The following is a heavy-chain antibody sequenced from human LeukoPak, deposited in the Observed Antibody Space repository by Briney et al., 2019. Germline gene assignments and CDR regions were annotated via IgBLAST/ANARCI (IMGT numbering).Heavy chain of an antibody. V-gene: IGHV3-53*01. CDR3: ARNIAVADKITLDY. J-gene: IGHJ4*02. CDR1: GFTVSSNY. Sequence: GGSLRLSCAASGFTVSSNYMSWVRQGPGKGLEWVALIYNDGGTHYTDSVKGRFTISRDNAKNSLYLQMNSLRAEDTAVYYCARNIAVADKITLDYWGQGTLVTVSS. CDR2: IYNDGGT. D-gene: IGHD6-19*01.